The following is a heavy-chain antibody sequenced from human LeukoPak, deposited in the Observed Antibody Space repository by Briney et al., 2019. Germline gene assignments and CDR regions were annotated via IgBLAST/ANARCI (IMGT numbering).Heavy chain of an antibody. V-gene: IGHV3-23*01. J-gene: IGHJ3*02. Sequence: GGSLRLSCAASGFTFSNYAMSWVRQAPGKGLEWVSAISGSGGSTYYADSVKGRFTISRDNSKNTLYLQMNSLRAEDTAVYYCARGLIVVVPAAPMGDAFDIWGQGTMVTVSS. CDR2: ISGSGGST. CDR1: GFTFSNYA. CDR3: ARGLIVVVPAAPMGDAFDI. D-gene: IGHD2-2*01.